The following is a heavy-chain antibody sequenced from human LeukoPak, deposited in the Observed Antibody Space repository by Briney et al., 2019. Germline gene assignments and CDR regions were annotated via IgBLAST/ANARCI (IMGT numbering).Heavy chain of an antibody. CDR2: ISAYNGNT. V-gene: IGHV1-18*01. CDR1: GYTFTSYG. D-gene: IGHD1-26*01. Sequence: ASVKVSCKASGYTFTSYGISWVRQAPGQGLEWMGWISAYNGNTNYAQKLQGRVTMTTDTSTSTAYMELRSLRSDDTAVYYCARDRMEWELPFDAFDIWGQGTMVTASS. CDR3: ARDRMEWELPFDAFDI. J-gene: IGHJ3*02.